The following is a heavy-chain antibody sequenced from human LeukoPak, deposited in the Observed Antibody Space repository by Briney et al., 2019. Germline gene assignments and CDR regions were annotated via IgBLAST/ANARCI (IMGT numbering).Heavy chain of an antibody. Sequence: PGGSLRLSCAASGFTFSSYAMHWVRQAPGKGLEWVAVISYDGSNKYYADFVKGRFTISRDNSKNTLYLQMNSLRAEDTAVYYCARDLTPRYYYGMDVWGQGTTVTVSS. CDR3: ARDLTPRYYYGMDV. V-gene: IGHV3-30*04. J-gene: IGHJ6*02. CDR2: ISYDGSNK. CDR1: GFTFSSYA.